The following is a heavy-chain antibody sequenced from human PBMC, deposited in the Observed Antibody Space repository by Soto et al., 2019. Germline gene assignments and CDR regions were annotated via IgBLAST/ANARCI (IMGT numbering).Heavy chain of an antibody. V-gene: IGHV4-30-2*01. D-gene: IGHD2-8*01. CDR1: GGSISSGGYS. Sequence: QLQLQESGSGLVKPSQTLSLTCAVSGGSISSGGYSWSWIRQPPGEGLEWIEYIYHSGNTCYNPYLKSRVTISVDMSKNHFSLKLNSVTAPDTAVYYCARGSEVMDYYGMDVWGQGTTVNDSS. J-gene: IGHJ6*02. CDR2: IYHSGNT. CDR3: ARGSEVMDYYGMDV.